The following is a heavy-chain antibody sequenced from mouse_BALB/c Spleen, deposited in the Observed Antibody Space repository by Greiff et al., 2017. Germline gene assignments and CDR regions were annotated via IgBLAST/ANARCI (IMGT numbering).Heavy chain of an antibody. Sequence: EVKLVESGGGLVKPGGSLKLSCAASGFTFSSYAMSWVRQSPEKRLEWVAEISSGGSYTYYPDTVTGRFTISRDNAKNTLYLEMSSLRSEDTAMYYCARDRGGGYDYQFAYWGQGTLVTVSA. J-gene: IGHJ3*01. CDR2: ISSGGSYT. V-gene: IGHV5-9-4*01. D-gene: IGHD2-4*01. CDR1: GFTFSSYA. CDR3: ARDRGGGYDYQFAY.